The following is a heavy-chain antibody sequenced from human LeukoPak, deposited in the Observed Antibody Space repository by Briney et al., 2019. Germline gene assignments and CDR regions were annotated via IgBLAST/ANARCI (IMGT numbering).Heavy chain of an antibody. Sequence: PGGSLRLSCSASGFLFSNYAMSWVRQAPGKGLEWISALSGSGRTTYYADSVKGRFTISRDNSGNTLYLQMNSLTVEDTALYYCAKNRGIGSAAWFDPWGQGTLVTVSS. V-gene: IGHV3-23*01. D-gene: IGHD2-2*01. CDR2: LSGSGRTT. CDR3: AKNRGIGSAAWFDP. J-gene: IGHJ5*02. CDR1: GFLFSNYA.